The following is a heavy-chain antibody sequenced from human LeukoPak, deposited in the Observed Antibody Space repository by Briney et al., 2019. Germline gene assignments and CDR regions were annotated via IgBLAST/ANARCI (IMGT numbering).Heavy chain of an antibody. CDR2: IGTSSTTI. D-gene: IGHD6-25*01. J-gene: IGHJ6*03. CDR1: GFTFSSYA. Sequence: GGSLRLSCAASGFTFSSYAMHWVRQAPGKGLEWVSNIGTSSTTIYYADSVKGRFTISRDNAKNSLYLQMNSLRADDTAVYYCARFAAGGSYYYYMDVWGKGTTVTVSS. V-gene: IGHV3-48*01. CDR3: ARFAAGGSYYYYMDV.